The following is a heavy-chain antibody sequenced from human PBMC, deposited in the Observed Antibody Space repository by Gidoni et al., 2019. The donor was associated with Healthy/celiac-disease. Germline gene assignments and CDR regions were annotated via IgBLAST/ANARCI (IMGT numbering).Heavy chain of an antibody. CDR2: IGYDGSNK. CDR3: ARVLYDSGGGMDV. Sequence: QVQLVESGGGVVQPGRSLRLSCAASGFTFSSYGMHWVRQAPGKGLEWVAVIGYDGSNKYYADSVKGRFTISRDNAKNTLYLQMNSLRAEDTAVYYWARVLYDSGGGMDVWGQGTTVTVSS. V-gene: IGHV3-33*01. D-gene: IGHD3-16*01. J-gene: IGHJ6*02. CDR1: GFTFSSYG.